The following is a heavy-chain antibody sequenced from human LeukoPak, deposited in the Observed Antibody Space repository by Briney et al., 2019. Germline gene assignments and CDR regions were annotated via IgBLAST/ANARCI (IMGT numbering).Heavy chain of an antibody. CDR3: TRGTREPV. V-gene: IGHV3-7*05. Sequence: PGGSLRLSCAASGFIFSTYWMSWVRQAPGKGLEWVANIKPDGSEGYYVDSVKGRFTISRDNAKNSLYLRMNSLRAEDTAVYYCTRGTREPVWGQGTTVTLSS. CDR2: IKPDGSEG. D-gene: IGHD1-26*01. J-gene: IGHJ6*02. CDR1: GFIFSTYW.